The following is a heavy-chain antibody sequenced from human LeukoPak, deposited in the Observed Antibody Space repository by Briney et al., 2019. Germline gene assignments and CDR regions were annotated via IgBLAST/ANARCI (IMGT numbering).Heavy chain of an antibody. V-gene: IGHV1-2*02. CDR3: ARDRDSSSWYPTPFDY. Sequence: GASVKVSCKASGYTFTGYYMHWVRQAPGQGLEWMGWINPNSGGTNYAQKFQGRVTMTRDTSISTAYMELSRLRSDDTAVYYCARDRDSSSWYPTPFDYWGQGTLVTVSS. D-gene: IGHD6-13*01. CDR2: INPNSGGT. CDR1: GYTFTGYY. J-gene: IGHJ4*02.